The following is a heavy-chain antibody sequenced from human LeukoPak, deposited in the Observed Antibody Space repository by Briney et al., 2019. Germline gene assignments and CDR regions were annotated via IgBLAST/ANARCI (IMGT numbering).Heavy chain of an antibody. Sequence: GGSLRLSCAASGFTFSSYSMNWVRQAPGKGLEWVSSISSSSSYLYYADSVKGRFTISRDNAKNSLYLQMNSLRAEDTAVYYCARDVSSGSYYWFDPWGQGTLVTVSS. V-gene: IGHV3-21*01. CDR3: ARDVSSGSYYWFDP. CDR1: GFTFSSYS. CDR2: ISSSSSYL. D-gene: IGHD3-10*01. J-gene: IGHJ5*02.